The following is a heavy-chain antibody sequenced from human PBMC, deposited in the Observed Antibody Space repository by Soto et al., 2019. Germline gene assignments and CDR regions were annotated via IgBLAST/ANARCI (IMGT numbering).Heavy chain of an antibody. CDR1: GYTFTSYG. CDR2: ISAYNGNT. CDR3: ARVWGYCSGGSCYSVNWFDP. Sequence: ASVKVSCKASGYTFTSYGISWVRQAPGQGLEWMGWISAYNGNTNYAQKLQGRVTMTTDTSTSTAYLELRSLRSDDTAVYYCARVWGYCSGGSCYSVNWFDPWGQGTLVTVSS. V-gene: IGHV1-18*01. J-gene: IGHJ5*02. D-gene: IGHD2-15*01.